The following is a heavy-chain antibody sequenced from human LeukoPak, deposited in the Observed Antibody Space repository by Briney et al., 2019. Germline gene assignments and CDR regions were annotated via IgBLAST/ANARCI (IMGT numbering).Heavy chain of an antibody. J-gene: IGHJ4*02. CDR2: IYYSGST. CDR1: GGSISSYY. D-gene: IGHD6-19*01. V-gene: IGHV4-59*01. CDR3: ASERYSSGWAS. Sequence: SETLSLTCTVSGGSISSYYWSWIRQPPGKGLEWIGYIYYSGSTNYNSSLKSRVTISVDTSKNQFSLKLSSVTAADTAVYYCASERYSSGWASWGQGTLVTVSS.